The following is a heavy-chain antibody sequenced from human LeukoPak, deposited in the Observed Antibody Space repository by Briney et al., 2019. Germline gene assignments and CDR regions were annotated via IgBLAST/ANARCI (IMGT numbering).Heavy chain of an antibody. CDR2: ISSSSSYM. CDR1: GFTFSSYS. D-gene: IGHD5-18*01. Sequence: PGGSLRLSCAASGFTFSSYSMNWVRQAPGKGLEWVSSISSSSSYMYYADSVKGRFTISRDNAKNSLYLQMNSLRAEDTAVYYCAREGRYTAMVTSETFDYWGQGTLVTVSS. CDR3: AREGRYTAMVTSETFDY. V-gene: IGHV3-21*01. J-gene: IGHJ4*02.